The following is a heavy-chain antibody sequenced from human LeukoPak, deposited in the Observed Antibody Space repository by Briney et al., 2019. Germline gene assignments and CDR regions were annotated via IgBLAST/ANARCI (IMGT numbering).Heavy chain of an antibody. CDR3: ARGEHVVVTANGFVY. V-gene: IGHV3-23*01. CDR2: ISGSGGST. Sequence: TGGSLKLSCAASGFTFSSYAMSWVRQAPGKGLEWVSAISGSGGSTYYADSVKGRFTISRDNSKNTLYLQMNSLRAEDTAVYYCARGEHVVVTANGFVYWGQGTLVTVSS. D-gene: IGHD2-21*02. J-gene: IGHJ4*02. CDR1: GFTFSSYA.